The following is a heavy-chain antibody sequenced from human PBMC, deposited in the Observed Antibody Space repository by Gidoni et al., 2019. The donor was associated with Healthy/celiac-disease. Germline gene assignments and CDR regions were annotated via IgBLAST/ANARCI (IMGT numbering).Heavy chain of an antibody. CDR2: IYHSGST. Sequence: QVQLQESGPGLVKPSETLSLTCTVSGYSISSGYYWGWIRQPPGKGLEWIGSIYHSGSTYYNPSLKSRVTISVDTSKNQFSLKLSSVTAADTAVYYCARDRITSIAAAGMAFWFDPWGQGTLVTVSS. CDR3: ARDRITSIAAAGMAFWFDP. J-gene: IGHJ5*02. V-gene: IGHV4-38-2*02. D-gene: IGHD6-13*01. CDR1: GYSISSGYY.